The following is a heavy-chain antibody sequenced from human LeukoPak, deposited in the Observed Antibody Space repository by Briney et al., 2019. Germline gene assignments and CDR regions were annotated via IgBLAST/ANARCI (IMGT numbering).Heavy chain of an antibody. Sequence: GSSVKVSCKASGGTFSSYAISWVRQAPGQGLEWMGGIIPIVGTASYAQKFQGRVTITADESTSTAYMELSSLRSEDTAVYYCAREIRGYSGYDPDYYYYYMDVWGKGTTVTVSS. CDR3: AREIRGYSGYDPDYYYYYMDV. J-gene: IGHJ6*03. CDR1: GGTFSSYA. CDR2: IIPIVGTA. V-gene: IGHV1-69*01. D-gene: IGHD5-12*01.